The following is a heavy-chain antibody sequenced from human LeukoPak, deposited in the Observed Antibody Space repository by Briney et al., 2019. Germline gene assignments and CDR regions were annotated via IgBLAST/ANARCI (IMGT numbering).Heavy chain of an antibody. Sequence: SETLSLTCTVSGGSISSYYWSWIRQPPGKGLEWIGYIYYSGSTNYNPSLKGRVTISVDTSKNQFSLKLSSVTAADTAVYYCARAHRAAAGNYYFDYWGQGTLVTVSS. D-gene: IGHD6-13*01. CDR2: IYYSGST. J-gene: IGHJ4*02. CDR1: GGSISSYY. V-gene: IGHV4-59*01. CDR3: ARAHRAAAGNYYFDY.